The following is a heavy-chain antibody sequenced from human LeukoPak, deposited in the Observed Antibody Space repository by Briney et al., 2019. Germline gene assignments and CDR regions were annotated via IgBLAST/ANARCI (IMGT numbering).Heavy chain of an antibody. CDR2: IRYDGSNK. D-gene: IGHD3-3*01. V-gene: IGHV3-30*02. CDR1: GFTFSDYY. Sequence: GGSLRLSCAASGFTFSDYYMSWIRQAPGKGLEWVAFIRYDGSNKYYADSVKGRFTISRDNSKNTLYLQMNSLRAEDTAVYYCAKSPPYYDFWSDYFDYWGQGTLVTVSS. CDR3: AKSPPYYDFWSDYFDY. J-gene: IGHJ4*02.